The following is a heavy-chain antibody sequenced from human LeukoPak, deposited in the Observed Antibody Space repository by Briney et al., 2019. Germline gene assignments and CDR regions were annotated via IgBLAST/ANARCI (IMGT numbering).Heavy chain of an antibody. Sequence: SETLSLTCTVSGGSISSYYWGWIRQPAGKGLEWIGRIYTSGSTNYNPSLKSRVTMSVDTSKNQFSLKLSSVTAADTAVYYCARGKSLRFLEWLSFDYWGQGTLVTVSS. V-gene: IGHV4-4*07. D-gene: IGHD3-3*01. CDR1: GGSISSYY. CDR3: ARGKSLRFLEWLSFDY. J-gene: IGHJ4*02. CDR2: IYTSGST.